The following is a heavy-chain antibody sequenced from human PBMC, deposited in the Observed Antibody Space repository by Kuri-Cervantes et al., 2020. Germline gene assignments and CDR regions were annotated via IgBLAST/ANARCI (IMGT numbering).Heavy chain of an antibody. V-gene: IGHV4-38-2*02. J-gene: IGHJ6*03. Sequence: TLSLTCAVSGYSINSGYYWGWIRQPPGKGLEWIGSIYRSGTTYFHPSLKSRVTISVDTSKNQFSLKLTSVTAADTAVYYCARDLPCGSTSCSGYMDVWGKGTTVTVSS. CDR2: IYRSGTT. CDR1: GYSINSGYY. D-gene: IGHD2-2*01. CDR3: ARDLPCGSTSCSGYMDV.